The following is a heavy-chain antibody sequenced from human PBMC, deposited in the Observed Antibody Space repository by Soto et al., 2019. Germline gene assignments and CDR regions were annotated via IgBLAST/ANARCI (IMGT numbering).Heavy chain of an antibody. Sequence: QLQLQESGSGLVKPSQTLSLTCAVSGGSISSGGYSWSWIRQPPGKGLEWIGYIYHSGSTFYNPSLKSPVPISLARSKNQFSLKLSSVTAADTAVYYCASGLVTTLHYWGQGTLVTLSS. CDR2: IYHSGST. CDR3: ASGLVTTLHY. D-gene: IGHD4-17*01. J-gene: IGHJ4*02. CDR1: GGSISSGGYS. V-gene: IGHV4-30-2*01.